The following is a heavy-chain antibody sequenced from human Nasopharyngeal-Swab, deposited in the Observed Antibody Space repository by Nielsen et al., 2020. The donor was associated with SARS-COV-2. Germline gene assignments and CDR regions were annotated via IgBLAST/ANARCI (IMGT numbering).Heavy chain of an antibody. V-gene: IGHV1-69*10. CDR2: IIPILGIA. CDR3: ARVVFGVEVDY. D-gene: IGHD3-3*01. J-gene: IGHJ4*02. CDR1: GGTFSSYA. Sequence: SVKVSCKASGGTFSSYAISWVRQAPGQGLEWMGGIIPILGIANYAQKLQGRVTMTTDTSTSTAYMELRSLRSDDTAVYYCARVVFGVEVDYWGQGTLVTVSS.